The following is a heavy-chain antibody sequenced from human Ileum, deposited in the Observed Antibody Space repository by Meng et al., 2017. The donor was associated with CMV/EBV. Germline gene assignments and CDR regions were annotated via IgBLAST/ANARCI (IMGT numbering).Heavy chain of an antibody. CDR3: ARGGSTSTDDFDY. CDR1: GYIFTDYY. Sequence: ASGYIFTDYYIHWVRQAPGQGLEWMAWINPKSGATHYAVEFQGRVTMTSDTSISTVYMELSRLRSDETAVYYCARGGSTSTDDFDYWGQGTLVTVSS. V-gene: IGHV1-2*02. CDR2: INPKSGAT. J-gene: IGHJ4*02. D-gene: IGHD2-2*01.